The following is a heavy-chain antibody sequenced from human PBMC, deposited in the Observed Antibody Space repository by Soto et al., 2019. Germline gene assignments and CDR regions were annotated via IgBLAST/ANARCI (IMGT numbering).Heavy chain of an antibody. CDR2: INAANGDT. CDR3: VRRHVSATGIDWFDP. Sequence: ASVKVSCKASGYTFNSYAIHWVRQAPGQRLKWMGWINAANGDTKYSPKFQGRVTITRDTSASTAYMELSSLRSEDTAVYYCVRRHVSATGIDWFDPWGQGTLVTVS. J-gene: IGHJ5*02. V-gene: IGHV1-3*01. D-gene: IGHD6-13*01. CDR1: GYTFNSYA.